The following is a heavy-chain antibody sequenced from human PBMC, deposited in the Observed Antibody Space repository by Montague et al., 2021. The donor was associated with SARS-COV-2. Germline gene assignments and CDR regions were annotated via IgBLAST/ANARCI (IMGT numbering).Heavy chain of an antibody. CDR1: GDSVSSVRAA. CDR2: TSYRSKWIN. J-gene: IGHJ3*02. Sequence: CAISGDSVSSVRAAWNWIRQTPLRGLEWLGRTSYRSKWINAYAVSLESRMSITPDTSTNQFSLHLSFVTPDDTAVYYCAREGVHAFDIWGQGTPVIVFS. CDR3: AREGVHAFDI. V-gene: IGHV6-1*01.